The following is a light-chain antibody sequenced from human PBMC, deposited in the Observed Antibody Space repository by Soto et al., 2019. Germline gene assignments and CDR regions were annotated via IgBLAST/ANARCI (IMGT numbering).Light chain of an antibody. J-gene: IGLJ1*01. V-gene: IGLV1-44*01. CDR3: AAWDDSLNAHYV. CDR1: SSNIGSNT. Sequence: QSVLTQPPSASGTPGQRVTISCSGSSSNIGSNTVNWYQQLPGTAPKLLIYSNNQRPSGVPDRFSGSKSGTSASLAISGLQSEDEADYYCAAWDDSLNAHYVFGTGTKLNVL. CDR2: SNN.